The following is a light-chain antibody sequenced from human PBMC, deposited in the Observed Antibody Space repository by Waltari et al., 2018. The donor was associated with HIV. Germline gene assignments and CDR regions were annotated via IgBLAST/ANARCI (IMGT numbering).Light chain of an antibody. CDR1: QDITGF. CDR2: GTS. J-gene: IGKJ4*01. V-gene: IGKV1-16*02. CDR3: QQYSAYPLT. Sequence: DVQMTQSPSSLSVSIGDRVIITCRASQDITGFLACFQHRPGTAPKSLIYGTSTLQSGVPSSKFSGSGSGTEFILTITNLQPEDTGTYYCQQYSAYPLTFGGGTKVEI.